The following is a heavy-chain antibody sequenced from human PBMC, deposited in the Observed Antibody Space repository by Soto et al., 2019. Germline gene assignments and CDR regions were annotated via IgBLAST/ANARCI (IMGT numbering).Heavy chain of an antibody. V-gene: IGHV4-39*01. Sequence: QLQLQESGPGLVKPSGTLSLTCTVSGGSISSSTYYWGWIRQPPGKGLEWIGSIYYSGSTHYNPSLQCRVPVSRDTSTKQFSLKLNAVTAADTAGYYCARREGGAAAGRPLDYWGQGTLVTVSS. CDR3: ARREGGAAAGRPLDY. J-gene: IGHJ4*02. CDR2: IYYSGST. CDR1: GGSISSSTYY. D-gene: IGHD6-13*01.